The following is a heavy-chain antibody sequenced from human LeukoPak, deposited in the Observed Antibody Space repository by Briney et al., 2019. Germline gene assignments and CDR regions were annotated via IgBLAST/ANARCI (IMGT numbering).Heavy chain of an antibody. CDR1: GGSISSDGYS. CDR2: IYHSGST. J-gene: IGHJ3*02. CDR3: ARAGSGSLLMLFDI. Sequence: TPSQTLSLTCAVSGGSISSDGYSWSWIRQPPGKGLEWIGYIYHSGSTNYNPSLKSRVTISVDTSKNQFSLKLSSVTAADTAVYFCARAGSGSLLMLFDIWGQGTMVTVSS. D-gene: IGHD6-19*01. V-gene: IGHV4-30-2*01.